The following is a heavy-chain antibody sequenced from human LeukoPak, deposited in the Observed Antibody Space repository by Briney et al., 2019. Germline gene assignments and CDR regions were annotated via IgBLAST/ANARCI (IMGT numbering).Heavy chain of an antibody. D-gene: IGHD3-22*01. Sequence: PGGSLRLSCAASGFTFSSYEMNWVRQAPGKGLEWVSYISSSGSTIYYADSVKGRFTISRDNAKNSLYLQMNSLRAEDTAVYYCAELGITMIVVVITPNEYFQHWGQGTLVTVSS. CDR1: GFTFSSYE. V-gene: IGHV3-48*03. CDR2: ISSSGSTI. J-gene: IGHJ1*01. CDR3: AELGITMIVVVITPNEYFQH.